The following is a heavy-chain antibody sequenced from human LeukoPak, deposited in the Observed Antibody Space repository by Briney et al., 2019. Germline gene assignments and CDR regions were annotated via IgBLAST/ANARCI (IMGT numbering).Heavy chain of an antibody. CDR1: GFTFSDYG. CDR2: IWYDGINK. CDR3: ARDYYGSGSYFGRFDY. D-gene: IGHD3-10*01. V-gene: IGHV3-33*01. Sequence: PGRSLRLSCAASGFTFSDYGMHWVRQAPGKGLEWVAVIWYDGINKYYADSVKGRFTISRDNSKNTLYLQMNSLRAEDTAVYYCARDYYGSGSYFGRFDYWGQGTLVTVSS. J-gene: IGHJ4*02.